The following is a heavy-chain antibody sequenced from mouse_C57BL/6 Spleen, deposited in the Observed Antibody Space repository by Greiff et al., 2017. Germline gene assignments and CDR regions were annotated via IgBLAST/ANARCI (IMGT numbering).Heavy chain of an antibody. CDR3: ARDYGSSSYYFDY. CDR1: GYTFTSYW. V-gene: IGHV1-72*01. D-gene: IGHD1-1*01. J-gene: IGHJ2*01. CDR2: IDPNSGGT. Sequence: VQLQQPGAELVKPGASVKLSCKASGYTFTSYWMHWVKQRPGRGLEWIGRIDPNSGGTKYNEKFKSKATLTVDKPSSTAYMQLSSLTSEDSAVXYCARDYGSSSYYFDYWGQGTTLTVSS.